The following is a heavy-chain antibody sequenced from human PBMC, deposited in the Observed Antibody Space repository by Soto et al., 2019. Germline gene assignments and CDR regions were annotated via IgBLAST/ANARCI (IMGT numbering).Heavy chain of an antibody. J-gene: IGHJ4*02. CDR2: ISAHRGHT. D-gene: IGHD1-26*01. CDR3: ARDGDQWDQRFCDN. Sequence: QVQLVQSAPELTKPGASVKVSCRVSGHISGHYGISWVRLRAGQGLEWVGWISAHRGHTKYAHKFRGRVTMTTDPSTATVSMELTNLLSDDTAVYFCARDGDQWDQRFCDNWGQGTLVTVSS. CDR1: GHISGHYG. V-gene: IGHV1-18*01.